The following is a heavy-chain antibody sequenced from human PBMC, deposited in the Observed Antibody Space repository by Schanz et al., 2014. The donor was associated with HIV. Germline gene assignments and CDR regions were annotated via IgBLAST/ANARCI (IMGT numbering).Heavy chain of an antibody. V-gene: IGHV4-30-4*08. CDR1: GGSISRGYYY. CDR3: ARGDLTTVVTPWFDP. CDR2: IYYSGST. Sequence: QVQLQESGPGLVKPSQTLSLTCTVSGGSISRGYYYWNWIRQHPGKGLEWIGYIYYSGSTYYNPSLKSRVTMSVDRSKNQFSLKLSSVTAADTAVYYCARGDLTTVVTPWFDPWGQGTLVTVSS. D-gene: IGHD4-17*01. J-gene: IGHJ5*02.